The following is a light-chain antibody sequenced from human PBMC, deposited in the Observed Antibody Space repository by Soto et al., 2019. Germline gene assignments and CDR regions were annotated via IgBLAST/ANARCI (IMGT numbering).Light chain of an antibody. J-gene: IGLJ1*01. CDR1: SSDVGAYNY. CDR3: CSYAGSYTHV. Sequence: QSALTQPRSVSGSPGQSVTISCTGTSSDVGAYNYVSWYQHHPGKAPKLMIYDVSKRPSGVPDRFSGSKSGSTASLTISGLQAEDEADYYCCSYAGSYTHVFGTGTKLTVL. V-gene: IGLV2-11*01. CDR2: DVS.